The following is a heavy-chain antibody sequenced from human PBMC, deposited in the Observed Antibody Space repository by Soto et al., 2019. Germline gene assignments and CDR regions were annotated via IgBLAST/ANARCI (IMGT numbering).Heavy chain of an antibody. CDR1: GCTFSSYA. CDR3: ARDKKIFGVVTDYYYSYGMDV. Sequence: SVRVSCKASGCTFSSYAISWVRQAPGQGREWMGGIIPIFGTANYAQKFQGRVTITADESTSTAYMELSSLRSEDTAVYYCARDKKIFGVVTDYYYSYGMDVWGHGTTVSVSS. J-gene: IGHJ6*01. V-gene: IGHV1-69*13. D-gene: IGHD3-3*01. CDR2: IIPIFGTA.